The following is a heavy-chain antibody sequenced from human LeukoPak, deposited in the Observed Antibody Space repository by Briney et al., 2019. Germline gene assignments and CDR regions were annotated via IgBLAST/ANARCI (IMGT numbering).Heavy chain of an antibody. Sequence: ASVKVSCKASGYTFTGYYMHWVRQAPGQGLEWMGWINPNSGGTNYAQKFQGRVTMTGDTSISTAYMELSRLRSDDTAVYYCARIPNTYCGGDRDYWGQGTLVTVSS. CDR2: INPNSGGT. J-gene: IGHJ4*02. CDR1: GYTFTGYY. D-gene: IGHD2-21*02. V-gene: IGHV1-2*02. CDR3: ARIPNTYCGGDRDY.